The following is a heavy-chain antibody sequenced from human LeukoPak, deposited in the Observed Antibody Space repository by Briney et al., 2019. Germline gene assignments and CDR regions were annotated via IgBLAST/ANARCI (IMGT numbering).Heavy chain of an antibody. Sequence: SETLSLTCTVSGGSISSYYWSWIRQPPGKGLEWIGYICYSGSTNYNPSLKSRVTISVDTSKNQFSLKLSSVTAADTAVYYCARDTSWLRHNGAFDIWGQGTMVTVSS. CDR1: GGSISSYY. CDR2: ICYSGST. J-gene: IGHJ3*02. D-gene: IGHD5-12*01. CDR3: ARDTSWLRHNGAFDI. V-gene: IGHV4-59*01.